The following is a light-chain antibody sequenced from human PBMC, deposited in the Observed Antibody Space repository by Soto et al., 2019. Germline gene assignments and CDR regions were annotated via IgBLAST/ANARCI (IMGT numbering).Light chain of an antibody. CDR2: AAS. V-gene: IGKV1-12*01. Sequence: DIQMTQSPSSVAASVGDRVTLTCRASQGVNRWLAWYQQKPGKAPKVLIYAASSLQSGVPSRFSGSGSGTNFTLTISSLQPEDFATYYCQQTNSFPRTFGQGTKVEI. J-gene: IGKJ1*01. CDR1: QGVNRW. CDR3: QQTNSFPRT.